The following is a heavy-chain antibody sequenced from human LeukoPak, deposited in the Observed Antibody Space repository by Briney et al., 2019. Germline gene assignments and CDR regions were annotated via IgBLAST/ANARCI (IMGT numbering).Heavy chain of an antibody. CDR2: INSGSTYT. CDR1: GFTFSSYA. CDR3: ARSLTTLTYEGY. V-gene: IGHV3-21*01. Sequence: GGSLRLSCAASGFTFSSYAMHWVRQAPGKGLEWVSSINSGSTYTYYTESVKGRFTVSRDNAKNSLFLQMNSLRAEDTAIYYCARSLTTLTYEGYWGQGTLVTVSS. D-gene: IGHD1-1*01. J-gene: IGHJ4*02.